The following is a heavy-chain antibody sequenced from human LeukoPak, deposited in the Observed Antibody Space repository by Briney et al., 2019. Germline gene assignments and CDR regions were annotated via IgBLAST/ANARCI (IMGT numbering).Heavy chain of an antibody. J-gene: IGHJ5*02. CDR2: ISPSGGST. D-gene: IGHD5-24*01. CDR1: GDTFTRKY. V-gene: IGHV1-46*01. Sequence: ASVKVSCKTFGDTFTRKYMHWVRQAPGQGPEWMGVISPSGGSTTYAQKFQGRVTLTWDMSTSTDYLELSSLRSEDTAVYYCARDNSVRDEAWWFNPWGQGTLVTVSS. CDR3: ARDNSVRDEAWWFNP.